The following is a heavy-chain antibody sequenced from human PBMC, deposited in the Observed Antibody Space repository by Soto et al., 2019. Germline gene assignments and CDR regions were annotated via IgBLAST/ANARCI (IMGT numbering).Heavy chain of an antibody. CDR3: ARRNNYVDYPRRFDP. V-gene: IGHV1-8*01. CDR2: MNPNSGNT. D-gene: IGHD3-16*01. Sequence: QVQLVQSGAEVTKPGASVKVSCKASGYTFTSYDINWVRQAPGQGLEYLGWMNPNSGNTGYVQKFQRRVTMTKNSSIRKIYMELRSVISEDTFVYYWARRNNYVDYPRRFDPWGQGTQVTVSS. J-gene: IGHJ5*02. CDR1: GYTFTSYD.